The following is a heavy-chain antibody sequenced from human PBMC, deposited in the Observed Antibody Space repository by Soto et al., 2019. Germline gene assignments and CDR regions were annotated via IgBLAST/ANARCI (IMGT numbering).Heavy chain of an antibody. CDR2: IHYRGST. Sequence: QVQLQESGPGLVKPSETLSLTCTVSGASVSSGTHFWSWIRQPPGKGLEWIGNIHYRGSTRYNTSLRGQVTIARNMHKKQFSRKVTSLTAADTAVYFCARGLRPYCPTTTYPPADVVWGQGTTVTVSS. V-gene: IGHV4-61*01. D-gene: IGHD2-21*01. CDR3: ARGLRPYCPTTTYPPADVV. CDR1: GASVSSGTHF. J-gene: IGHJ6*02.